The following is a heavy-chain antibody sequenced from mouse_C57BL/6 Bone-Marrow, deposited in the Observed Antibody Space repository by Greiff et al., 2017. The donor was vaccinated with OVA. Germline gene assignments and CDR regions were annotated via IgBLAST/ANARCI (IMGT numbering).Heavy chain of an antibody. D-gene: IGHD1-1*01. CDR2: IHPNSGST. J-gene: IGHJ3*01. Sequence: QVQLQQPGAELVKPGASVKLSCKASGYTFTSYWMHWVKQRPGQGLEWIGMIHPNSGSTNYNEKFKSKATLTVDKSSSTAYMQLSSLTSEDSAVYYCARRATYYGSGPFAYWGQGTLVTVSA. V-gene: IGHV1-64*01. CDR1: GYTFTSYW. CDR3: ARRATYYGSGPFAY.